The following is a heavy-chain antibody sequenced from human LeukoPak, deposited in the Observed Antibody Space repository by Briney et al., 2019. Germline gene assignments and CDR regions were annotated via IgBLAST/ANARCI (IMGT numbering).Heavy chain of an antibody. CDR3: ARVGSHCSGGSCYRWFDP. V-gene: IGHV4-61*02. CDR2: IYTSGST. D-gene: IGHD2-15*01. J-gene: IGHJ5*02. CDR1: GGSISSGSYY. Sequence: SETLSLTCTVSGGSISSGSYYWSWIRQPAGKGLEWIGRIYTSGSTNYNPPLKSQVPIAVDTSKNQLSLKLSSVTAADTAVYYCARVGSHCSGGSCYRWFDPWGQGTLVTVSS.